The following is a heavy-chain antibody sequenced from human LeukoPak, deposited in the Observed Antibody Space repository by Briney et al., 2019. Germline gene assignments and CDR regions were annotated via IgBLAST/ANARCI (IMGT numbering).Heavy chain of an antibody. Sequence: SETLSLTCTVSGGSISSGGYYWSWIRQHPGKGLEWIGYIYYSGSTYYNPSLKSRVTISVDTSKNQFSLKLSSVTAADTAVYYCARVRIQLWAYYFDYWGQGTLVTVSS. CDR2: IYYSGST. V-gene: IGHV4-31*03. CDR3: ARVRIQLWAYYFDY. D-gene: IGHD5-18*01. CDR1: GGSISSGGYY. J-gene: IGHJ4*02.